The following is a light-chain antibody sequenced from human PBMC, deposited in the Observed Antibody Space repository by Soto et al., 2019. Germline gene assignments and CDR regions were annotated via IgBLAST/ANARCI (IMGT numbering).Light chain of an antibody. CDR3: QQYGSSPQT. V-gene: IGKV3-20*01. CDR1: QSVSSNF. Sequence: EIVLTQSPGTLSLSPGERATLSCRASQSVSSNFLAWYQQRPGQAPRLLIYGASSRATGIPDRFSGSGSGTDFTLTISRLEPEDFAVYYCQQYGSSPQTFGQGTQLEIK. J-gene: IGKJ5*01. CDR2: GAS.